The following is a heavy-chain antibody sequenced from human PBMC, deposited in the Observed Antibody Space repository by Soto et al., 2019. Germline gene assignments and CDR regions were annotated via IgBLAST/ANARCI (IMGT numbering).Heavy chain of an antibody. V-gene: IGHV4-34*01. D-gene: IGHD6-13*01. CDR2: INHSGST. CDR3: ARYGIPAAGYGMAV. J-gene: IGHJ6*02. Sequence: VDGGKSVGHGGSRISKPPGKGLEWIGEINHSGSTNYNPSLKSRVTISVDTSKNQFSLKLSSVTAADTAVYYCARYGIPAAGYGMAVWVQRTTV. CDR1: GGKSVGHG.